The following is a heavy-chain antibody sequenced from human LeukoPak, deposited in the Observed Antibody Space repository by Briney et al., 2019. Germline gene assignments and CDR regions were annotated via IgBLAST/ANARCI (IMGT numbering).Heavy chain of an antibody. CDR3: ARDPTAYYDSSGYYLNTIDY. D-gene: IGHD3-22*01. CDR2: IWYDGSKK. Sequence: GGSLRVSCAASGFTFSSYGMHWVRQAPGKGLEWVAVIWYDGSKKYYADSVKGRFTISRDNVKNTLYLQMNSLRAEDTAVYYCARDPTAYYDSSGYYLNTIDYWGQGTLVTVSS. V-gene: IGHV3-33*01. CDR1: GFTFSSYG. J-gene: IGHJ4*02.